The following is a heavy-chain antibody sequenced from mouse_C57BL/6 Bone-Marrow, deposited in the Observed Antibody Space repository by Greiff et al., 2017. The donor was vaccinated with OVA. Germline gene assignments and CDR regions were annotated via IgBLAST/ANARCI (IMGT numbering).Heavy chain of an antibody. D-gene: IGHD1-1*01. CDR1: GYAFTNYL. Sequence: VNLVESGAELVRPGTSVKVSCKASGYAFTNYLIEWVKQRPGQGLEWIGVINPGSGGTNYNEKFKGKATLTADKSSSTAYMQLSSLTSEDSAVYFCARNYGSPSYWYFDVWGTGTTVTVSS. CDR3: ARNYGSPSYWYFDV. V-gene: IGHV1-54*01. CDR2: INPGSGGT. J-gene: IGHJ1*03.